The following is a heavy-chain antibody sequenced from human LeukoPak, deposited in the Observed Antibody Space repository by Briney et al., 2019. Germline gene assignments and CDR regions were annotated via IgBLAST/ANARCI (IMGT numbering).Heavy chain of an antibody. V-gene: IGHV3-33*08. Sequence: GRSLRLSCAASGFTFSSDAMHWVRQAPGKGLEWVVVIWFDGSNKHYADSVKGRFSISRDNSENTLYLQMNSLRAEDTAVYYCARDPSYCSSTNCYVGSPLYYYYPMDVWGQGTTVTVSS. J-gene: IGHJ6*02. CDR3: ARDPSYCSSTNCYVGSPLYYYYPMDV. CDR1: GFTFSSDA. CDR2: IWFDGSNK. D-gene: IGHD2-2*01.